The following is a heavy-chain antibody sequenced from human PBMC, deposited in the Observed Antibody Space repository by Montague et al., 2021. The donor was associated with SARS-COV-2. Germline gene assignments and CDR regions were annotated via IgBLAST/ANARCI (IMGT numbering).Heavy chain of an antibody. CDR2: IYYSGST. CDR1: GGSISSGGYY. J-gene: IGHJ3*02. Sequence: TLSLTCTVSGGSISSGGYYWSWIRQHPGKGLEWIEYIYYSGSTYYNPSLKSRLTISVDTSKNQFSLKLSSVTAADTAVYYCARVHFVSSGWYPDAFDIWGQGTMVTVSS. CDR3: ARVHFVSSGWYPDAFDI. V-gene: IGHV4-31*03. D-gene: IGHD6-19*01.